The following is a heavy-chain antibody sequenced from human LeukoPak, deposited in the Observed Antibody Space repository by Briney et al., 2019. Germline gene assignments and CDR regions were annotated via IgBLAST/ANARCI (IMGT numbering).Heavy chain of an antibody. CDR3: ASPYDSSGYYYVGY. V-gene: IGHV3-23*01. Sequence: PGGSLRLSCAASGFTFSSYAMSWVRQAPGKGLEWVSTISGSGGSTYYADSVKGRFTISRDNSKNTLYLQMNSLRAEDTAVYYCASPYDSSGYYYVGYWGQGTLVTVSS. CDR2: ISGSGGST. J-gene: IGHJ4*02. D-gene: IGHD3-22*01. CDR1: GFTFSSYA.